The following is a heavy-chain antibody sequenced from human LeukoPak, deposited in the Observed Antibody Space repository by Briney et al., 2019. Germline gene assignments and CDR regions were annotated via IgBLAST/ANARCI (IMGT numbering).Heavy chain of an antibody. CDR3: AKDVPSGY. D-gene: IGHD3-10*01. CDR1: GFIFSDYY. J-gene: IGHJ4*02. CDR2: ISGSGGST. Sequence: PGGSLRLSCAASGFIFSDYYMSWIRQAPGKGLEWVSDISGSGGSTYYADSVKGRFTISRDNSKNTLYLQMNSLRAEDTAVYYCAKDVPSGYWGQGTLVTVSS. V-gene: IGHV3-23*01.